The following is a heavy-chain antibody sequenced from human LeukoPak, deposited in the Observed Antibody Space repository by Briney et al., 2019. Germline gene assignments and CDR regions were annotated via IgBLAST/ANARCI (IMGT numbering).Heavy chain of an antibody. CDR1: GFTFSTYA. CDR2: ISVDGNNK. V-gene: IGHV3-30*04. CDR3: ARYHDYGDYKHWFDP. D-gene: IGHD4-17*01. Sequence: GGSLRLSCAASGFTFSTYAMHWVRQAPGKGLEWVAVISVDGNNKYYADSVKGRFTISRDDSKNTLYMQMNSLRAEDTAVYYCARYHDYGDYKHWFDPWGQGTLVTVSS. J-gene: IGHJ5*02.